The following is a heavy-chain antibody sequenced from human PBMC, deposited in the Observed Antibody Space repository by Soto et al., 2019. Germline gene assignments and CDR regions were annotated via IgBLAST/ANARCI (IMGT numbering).Heavy chain of an antibody. CDR3: ARVYCSGGSCYHFDY. Sequence: ASVKVSCKASGYTFTSYGISWVRQAPGQGLEWMGWISAYNGNTNYAQKLQGRVTMTTDTSTSTAYMELRSLRSDDTAVYYCARVYCSGGSCYHFDYWGQGTLVTVSS. D-gene: IGHD2-15*01. V-gene: IGHV1-18*01. CDR1: GYTFTSYG. CDR2: ISAYNGNT. J-gene: IGHJ4*02.